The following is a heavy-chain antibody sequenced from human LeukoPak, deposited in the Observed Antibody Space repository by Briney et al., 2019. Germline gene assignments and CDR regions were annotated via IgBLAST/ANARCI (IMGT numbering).Heavy chain of an antibody. CDR3: TTSPMRFGELLYQFFDY. J-gene: IGHJ4*02. V-gene: IGHV3-15*01. CDR2: IKSKTDGGTT. D-gene: IGHD3-10*01. CDR1: GFTFSKVW. Sequence: GGSLRLSCAASGFTFSKVWMSWVRQAPGKGLEWVDRIKSKTDGGTTDYAAPVKGRFTISRDDSKNTLYLQMNSLKTEDTAVYYCTTSPMRFGELLYQFFDYWGQGTLVTVSS.